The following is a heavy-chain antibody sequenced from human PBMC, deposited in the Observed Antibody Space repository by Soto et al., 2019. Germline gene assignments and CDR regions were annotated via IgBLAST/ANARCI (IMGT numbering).Heavy chain of an antibody. CDR2: IWYDGSNK. Sequence: PGGSLRLSCAASGFTFISYGMHWVRQAPGKGLEWVAVIWYDGSNKYYADSVKGRFTISRDNSKNTLYLQMNSLRAEDTAVYYCARDEWEYSSSGWFDPWGQGTLVTVSS. CDR3: ARDEWEYSSSGWFDP. CDR1: GFTFISYG. J-gene: IGHJ5*02. D-gene: IGHD6-6*01. V-gene: IGHV3-33*01.